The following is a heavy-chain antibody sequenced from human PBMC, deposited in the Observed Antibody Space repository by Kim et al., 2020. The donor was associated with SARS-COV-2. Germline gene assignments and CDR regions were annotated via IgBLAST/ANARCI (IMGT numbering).Heavy chain of an antibody. CDR3: AKGGSGSLGSNFDY. CDR2: ISWNSGSI. J-gene: IGHJ4*02. V-gene: IGHV3-9*01. D-gene: IGHD3-10*01. CDR1: GFTFGDYA. Sequence: GGSLRLSCAASGFTFGDYAMHWVRQAPGKGLEWVSGISWNSGSIGYADSVKGRFTISRDNAKNSLYLQMNSLRAEDTALYYCAKGGSGSLGSNFDYWGQGTLVTVSS.